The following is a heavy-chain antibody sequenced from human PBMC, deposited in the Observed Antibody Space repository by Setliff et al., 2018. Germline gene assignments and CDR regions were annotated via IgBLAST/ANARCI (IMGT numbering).Heavy chain of an antibody. D-gene: IGHD3-22*01. CDR3: ARSRDSGFYHQRDAYDI. Sequence: GASVKVSCKTSGYILSSYGVSWVRQAPGQGLDWMGWISPYNGHTNSAQSLQGRVTMTTDTSTSTAYMEMRSLRSDDTAIYYCARSRDSGFYHQRDAYDIWGQGTMVTVSS. V-gene: IGHV1-18*01. J-gene: IGHJ3*02. CDR2: ISPYNGHT. CDR1: GYILSSYG.